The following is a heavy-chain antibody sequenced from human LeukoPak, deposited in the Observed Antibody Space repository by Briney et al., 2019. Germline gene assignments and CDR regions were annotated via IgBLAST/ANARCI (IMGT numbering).Heavy chain of an antibody. V-gene: IGHV3-30*04. J-gene: IGHJ4*02. CDR3: ARAPGGGHGSGDAGRVY. D-gene: IGHD6-19*01. CDR1: GFTFSSYA. Sequence: PGGSLRLSCAASGFTFSSYAMHWVRQAPGKGLEWVAVISYDGSNKYYADSVKGRFTISRDNSKNTLYLQMNSLRAEDTAVYYCARAPGGGHGSGDAGRVYWAQGPLVTVSP. CDR2: ISYDGSNK.